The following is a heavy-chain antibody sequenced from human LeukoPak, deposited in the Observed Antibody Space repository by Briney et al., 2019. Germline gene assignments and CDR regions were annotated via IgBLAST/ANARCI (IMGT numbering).Heavy chain of an antibody. CDR1: GGTFSSYT. V-gene: IGHV1-69*01. CDR3: ARAWQQYSSREGWFDP. D-gene: IGHD6-13*01. J-gene: IGHJ5*02. CDR2: IIPIFGTA. Sequence: SVKVSCKASGGTFSSYTINWVRQAPGQGLEWMGGIIPIFGTANYAQKFQGRVTITADESTSTAYMELSSLRSEDTAVYYCARAWQQYSSREGWFDPWGQGTLVTVSS.